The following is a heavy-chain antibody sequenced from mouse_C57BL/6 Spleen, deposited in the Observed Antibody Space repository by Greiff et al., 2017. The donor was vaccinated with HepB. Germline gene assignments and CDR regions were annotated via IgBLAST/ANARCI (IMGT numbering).Heavy chain of an antibody. CDR2: ISYDGSN. Sequence: EVKLLESGPGLVKPSQSLSLTCSVTGYSITSGYYWNWIRQFPGNKLEWMGYISYDGSNNYNPSLKNRISITRDTSKNQFFLKLNSVTTEDTATYYCAREHYYGSSPWFAYWGQGTLVTVSA. D-gene: IGHD1-1*01. CDR3: AREHYYGSSPWFAY. V-gene: IGHV3-6*01. CDR1: GYSITSGYY. J-gene: IGHJ3*01.